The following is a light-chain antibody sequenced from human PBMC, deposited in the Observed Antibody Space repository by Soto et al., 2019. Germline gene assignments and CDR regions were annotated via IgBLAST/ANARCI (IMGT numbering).Light chain of an antibody. J-gene: IGKJ2*01. CDR3: QQSNSYLMYT. CDR1: QGISSA. CDR2: DAS. V-gene: IGKV1-13*02. Sequence: AIQLTQSPSSLSASVGDRVTITCRASQGISSALAWYQQKPGKAPKLLIYDASSLESGVPSRFSGSESGTDFTLTISSLQPEHFAPYYCQQSNSYLMYTFGQGTKLEIK.